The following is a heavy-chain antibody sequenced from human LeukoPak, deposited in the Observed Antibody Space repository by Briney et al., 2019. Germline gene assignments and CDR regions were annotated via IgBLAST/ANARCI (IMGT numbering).Heavy chain of an antibody. D-gene: IGHD6-13*01. Sequence: GGSLRLSCVVSGIPFSDYYMNWIRQAPGKGLEWISYISSSSSYTDYADSVKGRFTISRDNAKSALYLQSNSLRLEDTAVYYCAAGTAADFWGQGTLVTVSS. CDR1: GIPFSDYY. CDR3: AAGTAADF. V-gene: IGHV3-11*03. CDR2: ISSSSSYT. J-gene: IGHJ4*02.